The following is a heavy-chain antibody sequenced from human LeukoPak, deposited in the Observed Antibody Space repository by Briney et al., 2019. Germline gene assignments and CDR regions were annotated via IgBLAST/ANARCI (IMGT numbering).Heavy chain of an antibody. CDR2: IYYSGST. D-gene: IGHD3-10*01. V-gene: IGHV4-59*08. CDR3: ARRSGTDWFDP. J-gene: IGHJ5*02. Sequence: SETLSLTCTVSGGSISSYYWSWIRQPPGKGLEWIGYIYYSGSTNYNPSLKSRVTISVDTSKNQFSLKLSSVTAADTAVYYCARRSGTDWFDPWGQGTLVTVSS. CDR1: GGSISSYY.